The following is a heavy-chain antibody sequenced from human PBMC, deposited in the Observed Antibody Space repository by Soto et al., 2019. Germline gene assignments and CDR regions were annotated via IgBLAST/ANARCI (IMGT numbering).Heavy chain of an antibody. Sequence: XDALKVSKNCSGKSFTSYLSGLVRQIPRKGLEWGGIIYPGDSDTRYSPSFQGQVTISADKSISTAYLQWSSLKASDTAMYYCARLISSSVAAMYGAYYGMDVWGQGTTVTVSS. J-gene: IGHJ6*02. V-gene: IGHV5-51*01. D-gene: IGHD2-8*01. CDR3: ARLISSSVAAMYGAYYGMDV. CDR2: IYPGDSDT. CDR1: GKSFTSYL.